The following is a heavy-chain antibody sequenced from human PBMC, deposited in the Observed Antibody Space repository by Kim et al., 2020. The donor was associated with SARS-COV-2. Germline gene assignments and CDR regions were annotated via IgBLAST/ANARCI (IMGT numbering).Heavy chain of an antibody. CDR2: IDTDGSGT. Sequence: GGSLRLSCAASGFIFSNYWMHWVRQAPGKGLMWVSRIDTDGSGTSYADSVKGRFTISRDNAKNTVYLQMNSLRAEDTAVYYCTTAFDKWGQGTLVTLSS. CDR1: GFIFSNYW. J-gene: IGHJ4*02. CDR3: TTAFDK. V-gene: IGHV3-74*01.